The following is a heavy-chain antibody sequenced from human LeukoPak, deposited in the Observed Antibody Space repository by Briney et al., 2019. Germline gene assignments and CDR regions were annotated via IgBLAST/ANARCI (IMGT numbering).Heavy chain of an antibody. Sequence: GGSLRLSCAASGFTFSSYEMNWVRQAPGKGLEWVSYIHNSGNYIYYADSVKGRFTFSRDNAKNSLYLQMNSLRAEDTAVYYCARDKEGRGLTNLDYWGQGTLVTVSS. J-gene: IGHJ4*02. D-gene: IGHD3-10*01. CDR1: GFTFSSYE. V-gene: IGHV3-48*03. CDR2: IHNSGNYI. CDR3: ARDKEGRGLTNLDY.